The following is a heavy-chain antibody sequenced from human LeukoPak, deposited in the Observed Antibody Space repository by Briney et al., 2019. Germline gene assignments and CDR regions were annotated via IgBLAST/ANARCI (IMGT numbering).Heavy chain of an antibody. Sequence: GGSPRLSCAASRFTFSRHWMSWVRQAPGKGLQWVATIKEDGSDKYYVDSVKGRFTISRDNAKNSLYLQMNSLRAEDTAVYYCARHVLRYFDWLPDGMDVWGHGTTVTVSS. CDR1: RFTFSRHW. CDR3: ARHVLRYFDWLPDGMDV. J-gene: IGHJ6*02. CDR2: IKEDGSDK. V-gene: IGHV3-7*01. D-gene: IGHD3-9*01.